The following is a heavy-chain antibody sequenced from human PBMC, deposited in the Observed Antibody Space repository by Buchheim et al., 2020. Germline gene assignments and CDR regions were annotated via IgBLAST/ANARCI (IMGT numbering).Heavy chain of an antibody. CDR2: LNAGNGKT. J-gene: IGHJ2*01. V-gene: IGHV1-3*01. CDR1: GYTFTTYT. CDR3: ARTAISGWDAGYLDL. D-gene: IGHD6-19*01. Sequence: QVQLVQSGAEVKKPGASVKVSCKASGYTFTTYTMHWVRQAPGQRLEWMGWLNAGNGKTIFSQNFQGRVTITRDTSASTAYMELSSLRSEDTAVYYCARTAISGWDAGYLDLWGRGTL.